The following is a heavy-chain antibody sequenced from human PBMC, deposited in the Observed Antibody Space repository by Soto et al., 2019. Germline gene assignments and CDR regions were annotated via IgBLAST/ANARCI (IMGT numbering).Heavy chain of an antibody. Sequence: EVRLLESGGCLVQPGGSLRLSCAASEFTSGFTFINYAMNWVRQAPGKGLEWVSSITGGGVSTYYADSLRGRFTVSRDNSQNTLYLQMNSLRSEDTAVYYCAKSQAVAGRSYYYYGMDVWGQGPTVTVSS. D-gene: IGHD6-19*01. J-gene: IGHJ6*02. CDR2: ITGGGVST. CDR1: GFTFINYA. V-gene: IGHV3-23*01. CDR3: AKSQAVAGRSYYYYGMDV.